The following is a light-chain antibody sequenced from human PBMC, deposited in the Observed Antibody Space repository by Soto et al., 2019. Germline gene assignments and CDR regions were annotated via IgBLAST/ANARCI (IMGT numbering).Light chain of an antibody. CDR3: CSYAGSSTV. CDR2: EGS. Sequence: QSALTQPASVSGSPGQSITISCTGTISDVGSYNLVSWYQQHPGKAPKLMIYEGSKRPSGVSNRFSGSKSDNTASLTISGLQAEDEADYYCCSYAGSSTVFGGGTQLTVL. V-gene: IGLV2-23*01. CDR1: ISDVGSYNL. J-gene: IGLJ7*01.